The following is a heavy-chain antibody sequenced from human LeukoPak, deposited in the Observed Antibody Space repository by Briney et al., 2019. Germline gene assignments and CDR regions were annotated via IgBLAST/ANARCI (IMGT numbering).Heavy chain of an antibody. V-gene: IGHV1-46*02. CDR3: ARAYYESSAYRHAVYFDY. Sequence: GASVKVSCKASGYTFNSSYMHWVRQAPGQGLEWMGIINPSDDSTRYAQKFQGRVTMTKDTSTNTVYMRLSSLSSDDTAVYYCARAYYESSAYRHAVYFDYWGQGTLVTVSS. J-gene: IGHJ4*02. CDR1: GYTFNSSY. D-gene: IGHD3-22*01. CDR2: INPSDDST.